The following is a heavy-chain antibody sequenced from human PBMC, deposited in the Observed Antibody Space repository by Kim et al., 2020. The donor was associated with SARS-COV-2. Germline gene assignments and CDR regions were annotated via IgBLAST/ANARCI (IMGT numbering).Heavy chain of an antibody. CDR1: GLTFSRFG. J-gene: IGHJ4*02. V-gene: IGHV3-30*03. CDR3: AAAYIGILNYFDF. D-gene: IGHD2-15*01. Sequence: GGSLRLSCAASGLTFSRFGMHWVRQAPGKGLEWLAVISVDGGYTYYADSVTGRFTISRDNSKNTVFLEMNSLRTEDTAMYYCAAAYIGILNYFDFWGRGT. CDR2: ISVDGGYT.